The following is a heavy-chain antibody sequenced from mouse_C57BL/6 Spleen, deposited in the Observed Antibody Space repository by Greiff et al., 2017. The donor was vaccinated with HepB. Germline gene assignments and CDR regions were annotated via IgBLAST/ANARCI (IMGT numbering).Heavy chain of an antibody. V-gene: IGHV5-6*01. Sequence: EVQVVESGGDLVKPGGSLKLSCAASGFTFSSYGMSWVRQTPDKRLEWVATISSGGSYTYYPDSVKGRFTISRDNAKNTLYLQMSSLKSEDTAMYYCASLDAYWGQGTLVTVSA. J-gene: IGHJ3*01. CDR2: ISSGGSYT. CDR3: ASLDAY. CDR1: GFTFSSYG.